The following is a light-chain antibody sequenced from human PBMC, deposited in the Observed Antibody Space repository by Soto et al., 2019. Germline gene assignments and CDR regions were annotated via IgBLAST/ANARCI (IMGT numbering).Light chain of an antibody. Sequence: EIVLTQSPGTLCLSPGERATLSCRASQTVLNNYLTWYQQKPGQAPRRLIFGASIRATGIPDRFSGSGSGTDFTLTISRLEPEDFAVYYCQQYGSSPTTFGQGTKVDIK. V-gene: IGKV3-20*01. CDR2: GAS. CDR1: QTVLNNY. CDR3: QQYGSSPTT. J-gene: IGKJ1*01.